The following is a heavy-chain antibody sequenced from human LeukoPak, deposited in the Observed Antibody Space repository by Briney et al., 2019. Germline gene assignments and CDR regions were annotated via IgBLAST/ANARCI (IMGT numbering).Heavy chain of an antibody. CDR1: GFTVSNKY. V-gene: IGHV3-53*01. CDR3: ARGLFLSGYLDAFDI. CDR2: IYSDGRT. D-gene: IGHD3-22*01. Sequence: GGSLRLSCAASGFTVSNKYMTWVRQAPGKGLEWVSLIYSDGRTYYADSVRGRCTISRDGSKNTLYLQMNSLRVEDTAVYYCARGLFLSGYLDAFDIWGQGTVVTVSS. J-gene: IGHJ3*02.